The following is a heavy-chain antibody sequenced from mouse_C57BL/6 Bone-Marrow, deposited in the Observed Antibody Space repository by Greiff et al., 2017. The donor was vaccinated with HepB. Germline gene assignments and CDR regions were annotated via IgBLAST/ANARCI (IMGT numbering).Heavy chain of an antibody. Sequence: VQLQQSGPELVKPGASVKIPCKASGYTFTDYNMDWVKQSHGKSLEWIGDINPNNGGTIYNQKFKGKATLTVDKSSSTAYMELRSLTSEDTAVYYCERLIITTGGGNWYFDVWGTGTTVTVSS. CDR2: INPNNGGT. J-gene: IGHJ1*03. V-gene: IGHV1-18*01. CDR3: ERLIITTGGGNWYFDV. CDR1: GYTFTDYN. D-gene: IGHD1-1*01.